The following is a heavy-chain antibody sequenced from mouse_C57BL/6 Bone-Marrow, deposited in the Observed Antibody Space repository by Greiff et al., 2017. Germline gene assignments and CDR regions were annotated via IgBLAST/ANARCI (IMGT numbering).Heavy chain of an antibody. CDR2: IRSKSNNYAT. D-gene: IGHD1-3*01. J-gene: IGHJ2*01. CDR3: VRHELWNYFDY. V-gene: IGHV10-1*01. Sequence: EVQRVESGGGLVQPKGSLKLSCAASGFSFNTYAMNWVRQAPGKGLEWVARIRSKSNNYATYYADSVKDRFTISRDDSESMLYLQMNNLKTEDTAMYYCVRHELWNYFDYWGQGTTLTVSS. CDR1: GFSFNTYA.